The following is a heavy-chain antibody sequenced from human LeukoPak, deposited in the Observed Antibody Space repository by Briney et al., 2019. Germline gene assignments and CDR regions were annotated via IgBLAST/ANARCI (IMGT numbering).Heavy chain of an antibody. J-gene: IGHJ6*03. CDR1: AGSISSSHYY. V-gene: IGHV4-39*01. CDR3: ARQSSDYYYYYIDV. Sequence: SETLSLTCTVSAGSISSSHYYWGWTLQSPGKGLEWIGRIYYSGTTYYNPSLESRVTISDDTSMNRFSLMLTSLTAADTAVYYCARQSSDYYYYYIDVWGEGTTVIVSS. CDR2: IYYSGTT.